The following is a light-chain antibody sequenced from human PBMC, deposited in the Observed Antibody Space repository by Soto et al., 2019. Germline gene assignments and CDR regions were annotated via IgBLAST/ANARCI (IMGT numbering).Light chain of an antibody. CDR2: KAS. J-gene: IGKJ4*01. Sequence: DIQMTQSPSTLSASVGDRVTITCRASQSISSWLAWYQQKPGTAPKLLIYKASSLESGVPSRFSGSGSGTEFTLTISSLQPDHFATYYCQQYNSYPLTFGGGTKVEIK. V-gene: IGKV1-5*03. CDR1: QSISSW. CDR3: QQYNSYPLT.